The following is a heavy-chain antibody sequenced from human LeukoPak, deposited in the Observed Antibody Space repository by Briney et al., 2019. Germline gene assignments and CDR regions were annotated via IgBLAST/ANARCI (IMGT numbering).Heavy chain of an antibody. CDR3: ARDSQVVVAATPGYWSFDL. Sequence: GGSLRPSCAASGFTFSSYSMNWVRQAPGKGLEWVSSISSSSSYIYYADSVKGRFTISRDNAKNSLYLQMNSLRAEDTAVYYCARDSQVVVAATPGYWSFDLWARGTLVTVSS. J-gene: IGHJ2*01. V-gene: IGHV3-21*01. CDR2: ISSSSSYI. CDR1: GFTFSSYS. D-gene: IGHD2-15*01.